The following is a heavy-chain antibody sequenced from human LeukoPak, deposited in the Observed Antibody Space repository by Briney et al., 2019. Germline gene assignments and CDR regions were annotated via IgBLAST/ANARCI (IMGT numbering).Heavy chain of an antibody. D-gene: IGHD3-16*01. CDR1: GFTFSSFG. Sequence: GGSLRLSCAASGFTFSSFGIHWVRQAPGRGLEWVAIIWYDGSSKYFADSVKGRFTVSRDNSKNTLYLQMNSLRAEDTALYYCARGWGGLGGFFDYWGEGTLVTVSS. CDR3: ARGWGGLGGFFDY. CDR2: IWYDGSSK. V-gene: IGHV3-33*01. J-gene: IGHJ4*02.